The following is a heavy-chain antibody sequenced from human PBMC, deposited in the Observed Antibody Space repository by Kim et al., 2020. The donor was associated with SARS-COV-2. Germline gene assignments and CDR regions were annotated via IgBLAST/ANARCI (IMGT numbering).Heavy chain of an antibody. CDR1: GFTFDDYA. D-gene: IGHD1-26*01. J-gene: IGHJ4*02. Sequence: GGSLRLSCAASGFTFDDYAMHWVRQAPGKGLEWVSGISWNSGSIGYADSVKGRFTISRDNAKNSLYLQMNSLRAEDTALYYCAKPSGSYFTPFDYWGQGTLVTVSS. CDR2: ISWNSGSI. V-gene: IGHV3-9*01. CDR3: AKPSGSYFTPFDY.